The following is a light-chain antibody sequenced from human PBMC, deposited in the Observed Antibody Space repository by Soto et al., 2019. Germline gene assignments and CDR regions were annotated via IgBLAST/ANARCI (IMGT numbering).Light chain of an antibody. V-gene: IGKV1-5*01. Sequence: DIQMTQSPSTLSGSVGDRVTITCRASQTISSWLAWYQQKPGKAPKLLISAASTLQSGVPSRLSGSGSGTDFTLTISSLQPEDFATYYCQQFKSYPLTFGGGTKVDIK. J-gene: IGKJ4*01. CDR1: QTISSW. CDR2: AAS. CDR3: QQFKSYPLT.